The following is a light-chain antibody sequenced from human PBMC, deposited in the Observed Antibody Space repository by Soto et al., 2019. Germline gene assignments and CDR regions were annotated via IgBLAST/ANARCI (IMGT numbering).Light chain of an antibody. CDR1: QSVSSN. J-gene: IGKJ5*01. V-gene: IGKV3-15*01. Sequence: EILLTQSPATLSVSPGERATLSFRSSQSVSSNLAWYQQKPGQAPRLLIYGASTRATGIPARFSGSGSGSEFTLTISGLQSEDFAVYYCQQYNDRPPITFGQGTRLEIK. CDR2: GAS. CDR3: QQYNDRPPIT.